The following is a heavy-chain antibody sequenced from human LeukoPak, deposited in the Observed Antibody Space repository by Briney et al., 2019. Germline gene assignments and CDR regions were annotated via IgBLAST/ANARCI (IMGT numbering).Heavy chain of an antibody. J-gene: IGHJ4*02. CDR1: GDSVSSNIAA. CDR2: TYYRSKWKN. D-gene: IGHD2-2*01. CDR3: ARVAYAVAVV. Sequence: SQTLSLTCAISGDSVSSNIAAWSWVRQSPSRGLEWLGRTYYRSKWKNDYAESVKGRINISPDTSKNQFSLQLNSVTPEDTAVYYCARVAYAVAVVWGQGTPVTVSS. V-gene: IGHV6-1*01.